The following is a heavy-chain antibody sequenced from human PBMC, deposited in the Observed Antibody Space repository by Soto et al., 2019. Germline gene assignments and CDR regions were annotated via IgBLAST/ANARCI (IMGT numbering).Heavy chain of an antibody. V-gene: IGHV1-3*05. J-gene: IGHJ4*02. Sequence: QVQLVQSGAEEKKPGASVKVSCKASGYTFTSYAMHWVRQAPRQRLEWMAWINAGNGNTKYSQKFQGRVTITRDTSASTAYMELSSLRAEDTAVCYCARSIVVVTALDYWGQGTLVTVSS. CDR1: GYTFTSYA. CDR2: INAGNGNT. D-gene: IGHD2-21*02. CDR3: ARSIVVVTALDY.